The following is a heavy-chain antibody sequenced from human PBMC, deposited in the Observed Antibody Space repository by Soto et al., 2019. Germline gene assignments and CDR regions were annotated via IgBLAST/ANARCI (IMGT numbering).Heavy chain of an antibody. CDR1: GAPISSYS. V-gene: IGHV4-59*01. CDR2: IYYSGST. D-gene: IGHD6-19*01. J-gene: IGHJ5*02. CDR3: ARDQRASSGWYGGWFDP. Sequence: PSATLSSTCTATGAPISSYSWSWIREPPAKGVEWIGYIYYSGSTNYNPSLKSRVTISVDTSKNQFSLKLSSVTAADTAVYYCARDQRASSGWYGGWFDPWGQGTLVTVSS.